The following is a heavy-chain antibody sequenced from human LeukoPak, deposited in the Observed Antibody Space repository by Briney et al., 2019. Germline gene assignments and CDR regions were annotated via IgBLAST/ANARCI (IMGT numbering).Heavy chain of an antibody. D-gene: IGHD3-10*01. CDR2: VRYDGSNK. CDR1: GFTFSSYG. V-gene: IGHV3-30*02. J-gene: IGHJ6*03. Sequence: GGSLRLSCAASGFTFSSYGMHWVRQAPGKGLEWVAFVRYDGSNKYYADSVKGRFTISRDNSKNTLYLQMNSLRAEDTAVYYCAKEPGYYGSGSLKYYYYMDVWGKGTTVTVSS. CDR3: AKEPGYYGSGSLKYYYYMDV.